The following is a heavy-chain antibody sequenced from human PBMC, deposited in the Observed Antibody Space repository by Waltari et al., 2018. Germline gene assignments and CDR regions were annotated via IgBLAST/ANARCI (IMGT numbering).Heavy chain of an antibody. D-gene: IGHD1-26*01. J-gene: IGHJ5*02. Sequence: QVQLQQWGAGLLKPSETLSLVCAVYGESCSGYSWNWIRQSPVKGLEWIGEVRQGGSTNYNPSLKSRVTISVDTSKNQFSLKLSYVTPADTAIYYCARSFYSALELFDPWGLGTLVTVSS. CDR1: GESCSGYS. CDR2: VRQGGST. V-gene: IGHV4-34*01. CDR3: ARSFYSALELFDP.